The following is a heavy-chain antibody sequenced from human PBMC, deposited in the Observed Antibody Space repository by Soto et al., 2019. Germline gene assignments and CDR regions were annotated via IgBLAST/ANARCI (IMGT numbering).Heavy chain of an antibody. J-gene: IGHJ4*02. CDR1: GGTVSSYI. V-gene: IGHV1-69*08. Sequence: QVQLVQSGAEVKKPGSSVKVSCKASGGTVSSYIITWVRQAPGQGLEWMGRIIPILGIVNYAQKFQGRVTITADKSTSTAYMELSGLRSEGTAVYYCAREDTLVDDTVDYWGQGTLVTVSS. CDR3: AREDTLVDDTVDY. D-gene: IGHD5-18*01. CDR2: IIPILGIV.